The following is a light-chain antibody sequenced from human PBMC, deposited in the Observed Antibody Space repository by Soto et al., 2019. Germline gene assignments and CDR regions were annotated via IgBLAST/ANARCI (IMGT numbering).Light chain of an antibody. J-gene: IGLJ3*02. CDR3: SSYAGSNNFVV. V-gene: IGLV2-8*01. CDR2: EVT. Sequence: QSVLTQPPSASGSPGQSVTISCTGTSSDVGDYYSVSWYLQHPGKAPKLIIYEVTKRPSGVPDRFSGSKSGNTASLTVSGLQTEDEADYYCSSYAGSNNFVVFGGGTKVIVL. CDR1: SSDVGDYYS.